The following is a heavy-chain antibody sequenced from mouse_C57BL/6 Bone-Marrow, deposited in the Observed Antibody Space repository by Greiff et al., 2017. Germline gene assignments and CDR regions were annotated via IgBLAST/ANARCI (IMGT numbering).Heavy chain of an antibody. CDR3: ARDRGYGNYAGAMDY. D-gene: IGHD2-1*01. J-gene: IGHJ4*01. CDR1: GFTFSSYA. Sequence: EVMLVESGGGLVKPGGSLKLSCAASGFTFSSYAMSWVRQTPEKRLEWVATISDGGSYTYYPDNVKGRFTISRDNAKNNLYLQMSHLKSEDTAMYYCARDRGYGNYAGAMDYWGQGTSVTVSS. V-gene: IGHV5-4*01. CDR2: ISDGGSYT.